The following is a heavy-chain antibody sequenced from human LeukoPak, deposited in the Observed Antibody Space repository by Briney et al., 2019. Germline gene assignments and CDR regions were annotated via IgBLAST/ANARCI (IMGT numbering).Heavy chain of an antibody. Sequence: GGSLRLSCAASGFTFSSYAMNWVRQAPGKGLEWVSSISHSSDYIYYADSVKGRFTIFRDNAKSSLYLQMNSLRPEDTAVYYCARGFGITLVRGVTLYFDYWGQGALVTVSS. D-gene: IGHD3-10*01. J-gene: IGHJ4*02. V-gene: IGHV3-21*01. CDR1: GFTFSSYA. CDR3: ARGFGITLVRGVTLYFDY. CDR2: ISHSSDYI.